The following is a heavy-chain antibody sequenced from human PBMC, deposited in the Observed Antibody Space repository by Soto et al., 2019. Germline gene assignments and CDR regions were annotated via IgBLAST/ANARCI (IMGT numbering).Heavy chain of an antibody. CDR2: IYWSDNK. V-gene: IGHV2-5*01. Sequence: QITLKESGPTLVKPTQTLTLTCTFPGFPLSTSGVAVAWVRQPPGKALEWRALIYWSDNKRYTLSLQSRPTITKDTSKNQAVRTMTNMDPVDTGTYYGAHIRPTHHAFDSWGQGTLVSVSS. CDR3: AHIRPTHHAFDS. J-gene: IGHJ4*02. CDR1: GFPLSTSGVA.